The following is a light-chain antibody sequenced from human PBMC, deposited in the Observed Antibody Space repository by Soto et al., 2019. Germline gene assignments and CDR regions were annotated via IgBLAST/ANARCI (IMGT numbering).Light chain of an antibody. Sequence: VVMTQSPATLSVSPGERATLSCGASQSISSNLAWYQQKPGQAPRLLIYGASTRATGIPARFSGSGSGTEFTLTISSLQSEDFAIYYCQQYNNWPLTFGGGTKVDI. CDR1: QSISSN. J-gene: IGKJ4*01. CDR2: GAS. CDR3: QQYNNWPLT. V-gene: IGKV3-15*01.